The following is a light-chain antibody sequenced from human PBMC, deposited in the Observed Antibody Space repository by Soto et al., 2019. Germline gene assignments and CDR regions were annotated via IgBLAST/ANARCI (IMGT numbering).Light chain of an antibody. CDR1: SSDVGSYNL. V-gene: IGLV2-14*02. Sequence: QCVLTQPASVSGSPGQSITISCSGTSSDVGSYNLVSWYQQHPGKAPKLMISEVSNRPSGVSNRFSGSKSGNTASLTISGLQAEDEADYYCSSYTGTSPPLVFGGGTKLTVL. CDR3: SSYTGTSPPLV. CDR2: EVS. J-gene: IGLJ3*02.